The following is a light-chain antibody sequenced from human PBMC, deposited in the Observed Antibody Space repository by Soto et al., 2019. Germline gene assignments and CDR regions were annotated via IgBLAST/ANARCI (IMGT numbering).Light chain of an antibody. CDR1: SSNIGGNV. Sequence: QSVLTQPPSASGAPGQRLTISCSGSSSNIGGNVVNWYQQLPGTAPRLLIYNNDQRPSGVPARFSGSKSGTSASLAISGLQSEDEADYYCAAWDDSLNGRVLFGGWTTLPVL. V-gene: IGLV1-44*01. J-gene: IGLJ2*01. CDR2: NND. CDR3: AAWDDSLNGRVL.